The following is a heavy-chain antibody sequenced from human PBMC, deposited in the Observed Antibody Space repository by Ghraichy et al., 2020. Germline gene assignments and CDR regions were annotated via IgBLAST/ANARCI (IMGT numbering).Heavy chain of an antibody. CDR3: ALWGSTWGFDY. Sequence: GGSLRPSCAASGFTFSKSWMTWVRQAPGKGLEWVANIKDDGSGKYYVDSGKGRFFISRDNAKNSVYLQMNSLRAEDTAVYYCALWGSTWGFDYWGQGTLVTVSS. V-gene: IGHV3-7*01. CDR2: IKDDGSGK. D-gene: IGHD6-13*01. CDR1: GFTFSKSW. J-gene: IGHJ4*02.